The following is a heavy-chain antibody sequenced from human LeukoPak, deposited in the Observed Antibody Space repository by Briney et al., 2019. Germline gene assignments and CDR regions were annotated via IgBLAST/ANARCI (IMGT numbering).Heavy chain of an antibody. CDR2: ISGSGGST. V-gene: IGHV3-23*01. D-gene: IGHD3-22*01. CDR3: AKDLRFSDDSSGYWFYYYYGMDV. CDR1: GFTFSSYA. Sequence: PGGSLRLSCAASGFTFSSYAMSWVRQAPGKGLEWVSAISGSGGSTYYADSVKGRFTISRDNSKNTLYLQMNSLRAEDTAVYYCAKDLRFSDDSSGYWFYYYYGMDVWGQGTTVTVSS. J-gene: IGHJ6*02.